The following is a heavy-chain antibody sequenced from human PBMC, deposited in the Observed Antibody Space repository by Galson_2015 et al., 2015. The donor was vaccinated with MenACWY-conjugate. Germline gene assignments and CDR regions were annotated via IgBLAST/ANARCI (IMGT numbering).Heavy chain of an antibody. V-gene: IGHV3-74*01. D-gene: IGHD1-26*01. CDR3: AKSRGASFYFDS. Sequence: SLRLSCAASGFIFNTYWMHWVRQAPGKGLVWVSRINPGGSSTTYADSVKDRFTISRDNAKNTLYLQMNSLRPEDTAVFYCAKSRGASFYFDSWGPGTLGPVSS. J-gene: IGHJ4*02. CDR1: GFIFNTYW. CDR2: INPGGSST.